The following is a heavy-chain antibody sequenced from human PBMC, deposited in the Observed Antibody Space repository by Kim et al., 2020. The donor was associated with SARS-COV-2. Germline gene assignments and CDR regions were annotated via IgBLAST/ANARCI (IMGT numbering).Heavy chain of an antibody. J-gene: IGHJ3*02. CDR2: ITKSGTTI. CDR3: VRDRMGGAFDI. CDR1: GFPFSAYD. Sequence: GGSLRLSCATSGFPFSAYDMNWVRQAPGKGLEWLSFITKSGTTIYYADSVKGRFTTSRDNAKNSLHLQMYSLRDEDTAVYHCVRDRMGGAFDIWGQGTLVPFSP. V-gene: IGHV3-48*02. D-gene: IGHD3-16*01.